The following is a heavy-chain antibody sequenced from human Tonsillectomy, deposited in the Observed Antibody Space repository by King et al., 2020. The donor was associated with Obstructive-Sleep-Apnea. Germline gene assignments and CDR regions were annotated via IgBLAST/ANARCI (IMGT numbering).Heavy chain of an antibody. J-gene: IGHJ4*02. CDR1: GDSISSYY. Sequence: LQLQESGPGLVKPSETLSLTCTVSGDSISSYYCSWIRQPPGKGLEWIGYINDSGSTNYNPSLKSRVTISVDTSKNQFSLKLSSVTAADTAVYYCARLGASGWYDWGQGTLVTVSS. CDR3: ARLGASGWYD. V-gene: IGHV4-59*08. CDR2: INDSGST. D-gene: IGHD6-19*01.